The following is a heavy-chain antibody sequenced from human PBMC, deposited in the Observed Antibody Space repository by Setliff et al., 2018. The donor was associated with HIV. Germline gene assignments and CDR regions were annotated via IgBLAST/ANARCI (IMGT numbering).Heavy chain of an antibody. CDR3: AREGITGTTLHPY. D-gene: IGHD1-7*01. V-gene: IGHV3-48*04. CDR2: ITGSSDTI. CDR1: GFTFSSYS. J-gene: IGHJ4*02. Sequence: GGSLRLSCAGSGFTFSSYSLNWFRQAPGKGLEWVSYITGSSDTIYYADSVKGRFTIARDNAKNSLYLQMNTLRAEDTTVYYCAREGITGTTLHPYWGQGTLVTVSS.